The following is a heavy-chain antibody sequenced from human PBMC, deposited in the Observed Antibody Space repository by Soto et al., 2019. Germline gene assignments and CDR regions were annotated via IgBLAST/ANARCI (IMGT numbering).Heavy chain of an antibody. J-gene: IGHJ4*02. Sequence: ASVKVSCKASGYTFTSYGISWVRQAPGQGLEWMGWISAYNGNTNYAQKLQGRVTMTTDTSTSTAYMELGSLRSDDTAVYYCARDEPAGYCSSTSCHPVDYWGQGTLVTVSS. D-gene: IGHD2-2*03. CDR3: ARDEPAGYCSSTSCHPVDY. CDR1: GYTFTSYG. CDR2: ISAYNGNT. V-gene: IGHV1-18*04.